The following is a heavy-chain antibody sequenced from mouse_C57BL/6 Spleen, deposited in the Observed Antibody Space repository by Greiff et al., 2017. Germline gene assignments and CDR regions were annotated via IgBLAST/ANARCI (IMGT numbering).Heavy chain of an antibody. Sequence: QVQLQQSGAELVRPGTSVKMSCKASGYTFTNYWIGWAKQRPGHGLEWIGDIYPGGGYTNYNEKFKGKATLTADKSSSTAYMQFSSLTSEDSAIYYCGRREGYEKGAWFAYWGQGTLVTVSA. D-gene: IGHD2-2*01. J-gene: IGHJ3*01. V-gene: IGHV1-63*01. CDR1: GYTFTNYW. CDR3: GRREGYEKGAWFAY. CDR2: IYPGGGYT.